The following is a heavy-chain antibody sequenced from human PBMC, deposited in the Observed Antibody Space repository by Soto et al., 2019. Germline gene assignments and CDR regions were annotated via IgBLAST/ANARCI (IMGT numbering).Heavy chain of an antibody. J-gene: IGHJ1*01. V-gene: IGHV4-39*01. CDR3: ASHVTYYYDSSGSKYFQH. Sequence: PSETLSLTCTVSGGSVSSSGNYWGWIRQPPGKGLEWIGSIYYSGSTYYNPSLKSRVTTSVDTSKNQFSLKLSSVTAADTAVYYFASHVTYYYDSSGSKYFQHWGQGTLVTVSS. CDR1: GGSVSSSGNY. CDR2: IYYSGST. D-gene: IGHD3-22*01.